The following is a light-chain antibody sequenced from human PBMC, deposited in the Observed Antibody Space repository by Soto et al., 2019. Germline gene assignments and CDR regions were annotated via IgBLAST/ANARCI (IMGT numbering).Light chain of an antibody. J-gene: IGKJ4*01. V-gene: IGKV1D-16*01. CDR1: QAINSY. CDR2: AAS. Sequence: DVQMTQSPSSLSASVGDRVTITCRASQAINSYLAWYQQKPGNAPKSLIYAASSLQTGVPSRFSGSESGTDFXLTINXXQPXDSATXXXXXXNIYPXTFGGGTKVEIK. CDR3: XXXNIYPXT.